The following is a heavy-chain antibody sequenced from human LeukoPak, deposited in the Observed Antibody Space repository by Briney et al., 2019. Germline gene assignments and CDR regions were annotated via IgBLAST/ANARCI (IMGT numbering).Heavy chain of an antibody. D-gene: IGHD6-6*01. CDR3: AKDRAARNGMDV. Sequence: SETLSLTCTVSGGSISSYYWSWIRQPPGKGLEWIGYIYYSGSTNYNPSLKSRVTISVDTSKNQFSLKLSSVTAADTAVYYCAKDRAARNGMDVWGHGTTVTVS. CDR2: IYYSGST. CDR1: GGSISSYY. V-gene: IGHV4-59*01. J-gene: IGHJ6*02.